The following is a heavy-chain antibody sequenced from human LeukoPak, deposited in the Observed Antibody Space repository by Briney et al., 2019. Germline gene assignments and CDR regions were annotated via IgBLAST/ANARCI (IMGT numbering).Heavy chain of an antibody. CDR1: GYTFTSYD. V-gene: IGHV1-8*01. CDR2: MNPNSGNT. D-gene: IGHD3-9*01. J-gene: IGHJ4*02. Sequence: ASVKVSCKASGYTFTSYDINWVRQATGQGLEWMGWMNPNSGNTGYAQKFQGRVTMTRNTSISTAYMELSSLRSEDTAVYYCARGFGYFDWSEPDYWGQGTLVTVSS. CDR3: ARGFGYFDWSEPDY.